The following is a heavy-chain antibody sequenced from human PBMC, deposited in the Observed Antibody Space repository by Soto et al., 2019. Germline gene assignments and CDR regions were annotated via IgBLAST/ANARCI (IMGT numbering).Heavy chain of an antibody. CDR1: GFTFSSYS. V-gene: IGHV3-48*02. J-gene: IGHJ6*02. CDR3: ARQITMIVVVMGYYGMDV. D-gene: IGHD3-22*01. CDR2: ISSSSSTI. Sequence: GGSLRLSCAASGFTFSSYSMNWVRQAPGKGLEWVSYISSSSSTIYYADSVKGRFTISRDNAKNSLYLQMNSLRDEDTAVYYCARQITMIVVVMGYYGMDVWGQGTTVTVSS.